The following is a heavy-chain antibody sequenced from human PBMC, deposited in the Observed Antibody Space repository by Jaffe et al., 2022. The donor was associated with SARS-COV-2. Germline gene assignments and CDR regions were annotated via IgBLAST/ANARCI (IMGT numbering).Heavy chain of an antibody. CDR3: ARHQRPGADGWGYIWFDT. CDR1: GVTISATASY. D-gene: IGHD1-26*01. J-gene: IGHJ5*02. V-gene: IGHV4-39*01. Sequence: QLQLQESGPRLVKPSETLSLTCSVSGVTISATASYWGWIRQAPGKGPEWIGSIFYSGTTSYNPSLKSRVVISVEILKQQFSLSLTSVTTSDTAVYYCARHQRPGADGWGYIWFDTWGPGMLVTVAS. CDR2: IFYSGTT.